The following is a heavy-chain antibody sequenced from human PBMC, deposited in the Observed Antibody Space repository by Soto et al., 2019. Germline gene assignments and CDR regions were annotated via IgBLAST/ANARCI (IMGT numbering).Heavy chain of an antibody. CDR3: ARLGSSSWAEGIDT. D-gene: IGHD6-13*01. Sequence: QVQLQEAGPGLVKPSETLSLTCNVSGGSISSGGSYWSWIRQHPEKVLEWIGHFYYSGTTFYNPSPKSRATISLGTSRAQLSLRLTSVTAADTAIYYCARLGSSSWAEGIDTWGQGTQVTVSS. V-gene: IGHV4-31*03. CDR1: GGSISSGGSY. CDR2: FYYSGTT. J-gene: IGHJ5*02.